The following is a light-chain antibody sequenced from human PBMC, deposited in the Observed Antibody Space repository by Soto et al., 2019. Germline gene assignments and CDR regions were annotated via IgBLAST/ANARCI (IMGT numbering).Light chain of an antibody. CDR1: SSDVGNYNL. CDR3: CSYAPTSTFV. Sequence: QSVLTQPASVSVSPGQSITISCTGTSSDVGNYNLVSWYQQHPGKAPKLIIYEGSKRPSGVSNRFSGSKSGNTASLTVSGLQAEDEADYYCCSYAPTSTFVFGTGTKVTVL. CDR2: EGS. V-gene: IGLV2-23*01. J-gene: IGLJ1*01.